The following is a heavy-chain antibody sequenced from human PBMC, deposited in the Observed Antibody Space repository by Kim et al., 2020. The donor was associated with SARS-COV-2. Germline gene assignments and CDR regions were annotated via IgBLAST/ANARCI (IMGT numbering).Heavy chain of an antibody. J-gene: IGHJ4*02. CDR2: ISASIGNT. Sequence: ASVKVSCKASGYTFMRYGMSWVRQAPGQGLEWIGWISASIGNTNYAQKFQGRVTMTTDTSTSTGYMELRSLRSDDTAVYYCARDAFGGNIAVAETGPDYWGQGTLVTVSS. CDR1: GYTFMRYG. V-gene: IGHV1-18*01. D-gene: IGHD6-19*01. CDR3: ARDAFGGNIAVAETGPDY.